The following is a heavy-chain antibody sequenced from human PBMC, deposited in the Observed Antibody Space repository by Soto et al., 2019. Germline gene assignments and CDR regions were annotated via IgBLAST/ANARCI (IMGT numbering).Heavy chain of an antibody. J-gene: IGHJ5*02. Sequence: ALCLTYTVSGGSISSGGYYWSWIRQHPGRGLEWIGYIYYSGSTYYNPSLKSRGTISLDASKNQFSLRLSSVTAADTAVYYCARGRVLFFRRGRRATLFPPWGQ. D-gene: IGHD5-12*01. V-gene: IGHV4-31*03. CDR3: ARGRVLFFRRGRRATLFPP. CDR1: GGSISSGGYY. CDR2: IYYSGST.